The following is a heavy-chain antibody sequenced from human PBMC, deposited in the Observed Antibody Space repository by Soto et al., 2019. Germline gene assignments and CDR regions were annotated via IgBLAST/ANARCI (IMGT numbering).Heavy chain of an antibody. CDR1: GCSISSYD. J-gene: IGHJ5*02. Sequence: ETLSLTCTFSGCSISSYDWSWIRQPPGKGLEWIGYIYYSGSTNYNPSLKSRVTISVDTSKNQFSLKLSSVTAADTAVYYCARDKTCISTSCPNNCFDPWGQGTLVTVSS. CDR3: ARDKTCISTSCPNNCFDP. D-gene: IGHD2-2*01. CDR2: IYYSGST. V-gene: IGHV4-59*01.